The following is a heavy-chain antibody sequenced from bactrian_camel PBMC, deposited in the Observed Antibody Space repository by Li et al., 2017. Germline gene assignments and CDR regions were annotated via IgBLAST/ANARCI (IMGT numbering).Heavy chain of an antibody. V-gene: IGHV3S53*01. CDR1: GYTLNRYA. Sequence: QVQLVESGGGSVQAGGSLTLSCAASGYTLNRYAMAWFRQAPGKEREGVAAIDSGGSTSYAESAKGRFTISQDNGKNAVYLQMNNLKPEDTGVYYCAAVNSPPPVSVLCSRGYHSSYSTRIKYWGQGTQVTVS. CDR2: IDSGGST. CDR3: AAVNSPPPVSVLCSRGYHSSYSTRIKY. D-gene: IGHD2*01. J-gene: IGHJ4*01.